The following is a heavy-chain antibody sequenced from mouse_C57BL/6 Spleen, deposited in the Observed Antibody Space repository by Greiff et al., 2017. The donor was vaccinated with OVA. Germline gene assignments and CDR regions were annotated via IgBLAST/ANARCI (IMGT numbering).Heavy chain of an antibody. J-gene: IGHJ3*01. Sequence: QVQLQQPGAELVKPGASVKLSCKASGYTFTSYWMHWVKQRPGQGLEWIGMIPPNSGSTNYNEKFKSKATLTVDKSSSTAYMQLSSLTSEDSAVYYCASGGTGTGRFAYWGQGTLVTVSA. CDR3: ASGGTGTGRFAY. CDR2: IPPNSGST. D-gene: IGHD4-1*01. V-gene: IGHV1-64*01. CDR1: GYTFTSYW.